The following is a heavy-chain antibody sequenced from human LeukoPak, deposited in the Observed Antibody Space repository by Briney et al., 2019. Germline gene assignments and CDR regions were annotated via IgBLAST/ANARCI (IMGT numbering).Heavy chain of an antibody. V-gene: IGHV4-61*02. CDR2: IYTSGST. CDR1: GNSISSGDNY. CDR3: ARDRGGIDY. J-gene: IGHJ4*02. D-gene: IGHD3-10*01. Sequence: SETLSLTCTVSGNSISSGDNYWSWIRQPAGKGLEWIGRIYTSGSTNYNPSLKSRVTISVDTSKNQFSLKLSSVTAADTAVYYCARDRGGIDYWGQGTLVTVSS.